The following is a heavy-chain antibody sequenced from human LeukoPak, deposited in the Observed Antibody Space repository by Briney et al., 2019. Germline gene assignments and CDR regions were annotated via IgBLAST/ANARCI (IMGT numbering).Heavy chain of an antibody. D-gene: IGHD3-22*01. J-gene: IGHJ4*02. CDR1: GFTFSSYA. CDR3: ARGGYYDSSEDY. V-gene: IGHV3-48*01. Sequence: GGSLRLSCAASGFTFSSYAMSWVRQAPGKGLEWVSYISSYSSTIYYAGSVKGRFAISRDNAKNSLYLQMNSLRAEDTAVYYCARGGYYDSSEDYWGQGTLVTVSS. CDR2: ISSYSSTI.